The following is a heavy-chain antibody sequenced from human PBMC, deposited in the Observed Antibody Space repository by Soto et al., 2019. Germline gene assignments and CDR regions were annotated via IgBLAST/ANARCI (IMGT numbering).Heavy chain of an antibody. CDR3: ARSALQGSDYYYMDV. Sequence: GASVKVSCKASGYTFTYPYLHWVRQAPGQALEWMGWITPYNGNTNYAQKFQDRVTITRDTSMSTTYMELRSLRSEDTAIYYCARSALQGSDYYYMDVWGKGTKVTVSS. V-gene: IGHV1-45*02. D-gene: IGHD1-1*01. CDR1: GYTFTYPY. J-gene: IGHJ6*03. CDR2: ITPYNGNT.